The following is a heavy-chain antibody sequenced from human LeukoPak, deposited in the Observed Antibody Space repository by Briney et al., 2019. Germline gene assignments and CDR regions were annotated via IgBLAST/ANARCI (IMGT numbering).Heavy chain of an antibody. D-gene: IGHD2-15*01. J-gene: IGHJ5*02. CDR2: INSDGSST. CDR1: GFTFSSYW. CDR3: ARPMVAASNWFDP. V-gene: IGHV3-74*01. Sequence: GGSLRLSCAAPGFTFSSYWMHWVRQAPGKGLVWVSRINSDGSSTNYADSVKGRFTISRDNAKNTLYLQMNSLRAEDTAVYYCARPMVAASNWFDPWGQGTLVTVSS.